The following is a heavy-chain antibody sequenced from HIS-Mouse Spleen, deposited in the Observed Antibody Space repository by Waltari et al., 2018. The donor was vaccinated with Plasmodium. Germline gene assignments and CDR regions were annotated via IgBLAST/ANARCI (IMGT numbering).Heavy chain of an antibody. V-gene: IGHV3-11*01. Sequence: QVQLVESGGGLVKPGGSLRLSCAASGFTFSDYYMRWIRQAQGKGLEWVSYISRSGSTIYDADSGKGRFTISRDNAKNSLYLKMNSLRAEDTAVYYCARDTYGGSYRDYWGQGTLVTVSS. CDR3: ARDTYGGSYRDY. J-gene: IGHJ4*02. CDR2: ISRSGSTI. CDR1: GFTFSDYY. D-gene: IGHD1-26*01.